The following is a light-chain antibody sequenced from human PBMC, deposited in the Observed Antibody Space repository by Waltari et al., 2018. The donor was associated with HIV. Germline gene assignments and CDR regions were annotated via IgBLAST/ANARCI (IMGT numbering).Light chain of an antibody. CDR3: QQYNSYST. V-gene: IGKV1-5*03. CDR1: QSIGSW. Sequence: DIQMTQSPSTLPAAVGDRVTITCRASQSIGSWLAWYQQKPGKAPKLLIYKSSTLESGVPSRFSGSGAGTDFTRTISSLQPDDFATYYGQQYNSYSTFGQGTKLEIK. CDR2: KSS. J-gene: IGKJ2*01.